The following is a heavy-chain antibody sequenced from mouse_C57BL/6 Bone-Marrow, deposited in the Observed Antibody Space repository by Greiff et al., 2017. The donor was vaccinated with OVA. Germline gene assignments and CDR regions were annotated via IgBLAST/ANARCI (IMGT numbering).Heavy chain of an antibody. CDR3: ARIHYYGSSYFAY. CDR2: IYPGSGNT. J-gene: IGHJ3*01. Sequence: QVQLQQSGAELVRPGASVKLSCKASGYTFTDYYINWVKQRPGQGLEWIARIYPGSGNTYYNEKFKGKATLTAEKSSSTAYMQLSSLTSEDSAVYFCARIHYYGSSYFAYWGQGTLVTVSA. V-gene: IGHV1-76*01. CDR1: GYTFTDYY. D-gene: IGHD1-1*01.